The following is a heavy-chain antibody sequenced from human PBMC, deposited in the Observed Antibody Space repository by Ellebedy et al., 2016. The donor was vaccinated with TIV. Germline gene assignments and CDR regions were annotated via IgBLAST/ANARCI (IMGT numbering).Heavy chain of an antibody. CDR3: AREDLLSSGSSDNYGMDV. V-gene: IGHV1-46*01. J-gene: IGHJ6*02. CDR1: GYTFSTYY. CDR2: ILPSGGST. Sequence: AASVKVSCKASGYTFSTYYMHWVRRAPGQGLEWVGIILPSGGSTIYAQKFQGRVTMTRDTSTSTVYMELSSLRSEDTAVYFCAREDLLSSGSSDNYGMDVWGQGTTVTVSS. D-gene: IGHD6-6*01.